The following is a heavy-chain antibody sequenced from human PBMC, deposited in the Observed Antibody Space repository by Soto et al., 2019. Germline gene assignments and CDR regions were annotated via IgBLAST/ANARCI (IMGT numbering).Heavy chain of an antibody. CDR3: ATAPVTTTYYYYYGMDV. CDR2: IKQDGSEK. V-gene: IGHV3-7*01. CDR1: GFTFSSYW. D-gene: IGHD4-4*01. J-gene: IGHJ6*02. Sequence: GGSLRPSCAASGFTFSSYWMSWVRQAPGKGLEWVANIKQDGSEKYYVDSVKGRFTISRDNAKNSLYLQMNSLRAEDTAVYYCATAPVTTTYYYYYGMDVWGQGTTVTVSS.